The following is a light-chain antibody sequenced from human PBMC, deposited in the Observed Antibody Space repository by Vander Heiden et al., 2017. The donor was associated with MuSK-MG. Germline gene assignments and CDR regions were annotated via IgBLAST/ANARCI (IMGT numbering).Light chain of an antibody. CDR3: QAQDSNRSEWV. J-gene: IGLJ3*02. Sequence: QSVLPQPPSVSEAPGQRVTISCTGSSSNIGAGYDVHWYQQLAGAAPKLLIYGKSKRTSGVPDRCSGSKSGTAATTAITGLQAEEGADYYWQAQDSNRSEWVFGGGTKMNVL. CDR1: SSNIGAGYD. CDR2: GKS. V-gene: IGLV1-40*01.